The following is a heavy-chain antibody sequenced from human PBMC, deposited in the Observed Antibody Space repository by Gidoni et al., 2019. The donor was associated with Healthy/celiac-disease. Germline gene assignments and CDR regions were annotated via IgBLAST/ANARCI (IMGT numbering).Heavy chain of an antibody. V-gene: IGHV4-34*01. D-gene: IGHD6-25*01. CDR3: ARAPGIAAGDAFDI. J-gene: IGHJ3*02. CDR2: INHSGST. CDR1: GGSFRGYY. Sequence: QVQLQQWGAGLLKPSETLSLTCAVYGGSFRGYYWSWISQPPGKGLEWIGEINHSGSTNYNPSLKSRVTISVDTSKNQFSLKLSSVTAADTAVYYCARAPGIAAGDAFDIWGQGTMVTVSS.